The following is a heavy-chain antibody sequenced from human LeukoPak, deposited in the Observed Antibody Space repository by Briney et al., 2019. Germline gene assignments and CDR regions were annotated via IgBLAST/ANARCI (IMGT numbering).Heavy chain of an antibody. Sequence: GGSLRLSCAASEFTFSTYGMHGVRQAPGKGLEGVAVISYDGSYKFYADSVKGRFTISRDNSKNTLYLKMNGLRAEEKAVYYCARDLAGDGPRALDYWGQGTLVTVSS. CDR3: ARDLAGDGPRALDY. D-gene: IGHD5-24*01. CDR2: ISYDGSYK. J-gene: IGHJ4*02. V-gene: IGHV3-30*03. CDR1: EFTFSTYG.